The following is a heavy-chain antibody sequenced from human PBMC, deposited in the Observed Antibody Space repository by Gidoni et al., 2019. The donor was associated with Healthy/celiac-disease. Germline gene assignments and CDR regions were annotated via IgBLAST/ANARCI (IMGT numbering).Heavy chain of an antibody. CDR2: INPNSGGT. V-gene: IGHV1-2*04. CDR3: ARELGSGSYYGSFDY. Sequence: QVQLVQSGAEVKKPGASVKVSCKASGYTFTGYYMHWVRQAPGQGLEWMGWINPNSGGTNYAQKLQGWVTMTRDTSISTAYMELSRLRSDDTAVYYCARELGSGSYYGSFDYWGQGTLVTVSS. CDR1: GYTFTGYY. J-gene: IGHJ4*02. D-gene: IGHD1-26*01.